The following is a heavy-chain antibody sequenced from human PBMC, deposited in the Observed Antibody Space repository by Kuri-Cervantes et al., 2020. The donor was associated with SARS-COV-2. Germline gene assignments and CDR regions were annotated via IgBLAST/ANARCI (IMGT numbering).Heavy chain of an antibody. J-gene: IGHJ6*03. CDR3: AKDKKITGMGYYYFMDV. Sequence: GGSLRLSCAASGFTFSSYSMNWVRQAPGKGLEWVSYISSSSSTIYYADSVKGRFTISRDNAKNSLYLQMNSLSAEDSAVYYCAKDKKITGMGYYYFMDVWGKGTTVTVSS. CDR1: GFTFSSYS. V-gene: IGHV3-48*01. CDR2: ISSSSSTI. D-gene: IGHD1-20*01.